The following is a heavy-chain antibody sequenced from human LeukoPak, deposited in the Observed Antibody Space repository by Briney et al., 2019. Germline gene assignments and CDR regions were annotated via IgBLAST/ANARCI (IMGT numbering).Heavy chain of an antibody. Sequence: SGPTLVNPSEPLSLTCTVSGGSIKSHHWSWIRQPPGKGLEWIGYIFNGGITDYNPSLKSRVTMSLDTSRDQFSLRLSSVTAADTAIYYCASRPADSTWYGVFDYWSQGTLVTVSS. J-gene: IGHJ4*02. V-gene: IGHV4-59*11. CDR2: IFNGGIT. CDR3: ASRPADSTWYGVFDY. CDR1: GGSIKSHH. D-gene: IGHD6-13*01.